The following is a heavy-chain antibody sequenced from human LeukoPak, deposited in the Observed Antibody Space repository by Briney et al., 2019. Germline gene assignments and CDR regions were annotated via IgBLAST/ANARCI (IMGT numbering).Heavy chain of an antibody. J-gene: IGHJ4*02. D-gene: IGHD6-13*01. CDR1: GFTFSSYW. Sequence: SGGSLRLSCAASGFTFSSYWMSWVRQTPRKGLEWVANIKQDGSEKYYVDSVKGRFTISRDNAKNSLYLQMNSLRAEDTAVYYCAREPATGIAAAGTFDYWGQGTLVIVSS. CDR2: IKQDGSEK. V-gene: IGHV3-7*01. CDR3: AREPATGIAAAGTFDY.